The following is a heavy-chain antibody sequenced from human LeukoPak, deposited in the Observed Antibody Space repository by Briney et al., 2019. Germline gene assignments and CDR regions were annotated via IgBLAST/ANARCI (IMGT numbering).Heavy chain of an antibody. CDR1: GGTFSSYA. Sequence: SVKVSCKASGGTFSSYAISWVRQAPGQGLEWMGGIIPIFGTANYAQKFQGRVTITTDESTSTAYMELSSLRSEDTAVYYCATVSLNGGYCSGGSCTGYFDYWGQGTLVTVSS. D-gene: IGHD2-15*01. J-gene: IGHJ4*02. CDR3: ATVSLNGGYCSGGSCTGYFDY. V-gene: IGHV1-69*05. CDR2: IIPIFGTA.